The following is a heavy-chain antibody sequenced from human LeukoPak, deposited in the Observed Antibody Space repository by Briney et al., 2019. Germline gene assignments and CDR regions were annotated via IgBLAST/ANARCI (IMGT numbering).Heavy chain of an antibody. D-gene: IGHD5-18*01. V-gene: IGHV3-23*01. Sequence: PGGSLRLSCAASGFTFSSYAMSWVRQAPGKGLEWVSDINGSGDRTYYADSVKGRFTISRENSKNTLYLQMNSLRAEDTAVYYCAPNNQVDTAMVTMVGAFDIWGQGTMVTVSS. CDR3: APNNQVDTAMVTMVGAFDI. J-gene: IGHJ3*02. CDR1: GFTFSSYA. CDR2: INGSGDRT.